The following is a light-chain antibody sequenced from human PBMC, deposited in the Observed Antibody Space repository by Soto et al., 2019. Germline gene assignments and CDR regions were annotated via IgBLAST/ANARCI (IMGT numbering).Light chain of an antibody. CDR2: HVS. Sequence: QSALTQPRSVSGSPGQSVTISCTGTSSDVGGYNYVSWYQQHPGKAPKLMIYHVSKRPSGVPDRFSGSKSDNTASLTISGLQAEDEAGYYCCSYEGTYILLFGGGTELTVL. J-gene: IGLJ2*01. CDR3: CSYEGTYILL. CDR1: SSDVGGYNY. V-gene: IGLV2-11*01.